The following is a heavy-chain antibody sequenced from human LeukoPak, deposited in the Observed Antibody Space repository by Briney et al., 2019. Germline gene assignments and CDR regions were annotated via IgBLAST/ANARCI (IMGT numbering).Heavy chain of an antibody. CDR1: GGSFSGYY. CDR3: ARRCTRRSERKFDY. D-gene: IGHD4-17*01. CDR2: INHSGST. V-gene: IGHV4-34*01. J-gene: IGHJ4*02. Sequence: ASETLSLTCAVYGGSFSGYYWSWIRQPPGKGLEWIGEINHSGSTNYNPSLKSRVTISVDTSKNQFSLKLSSVTAADTAVYYCARRCTRRSERKFDYWGQGTLVTVSS.